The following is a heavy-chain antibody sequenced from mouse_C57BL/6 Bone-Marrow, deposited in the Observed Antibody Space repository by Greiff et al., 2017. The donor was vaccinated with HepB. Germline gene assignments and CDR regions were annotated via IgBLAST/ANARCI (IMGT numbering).Heavy chain of an antibody. CDR1: GFTFSSYA. CDR2: ISDGGSYT. J-gene: IGHJ3*01. CDR3: ARDRNYYGSRGFAY. D-gene: IGHD1-1*01. Sequence: EVMLVESGGGLVKPGGSLKLSCAASGFTFSSYALSWVRQTPEKGLEWVANISDGGSYTYYTDNVKGRFTIARDNAKNNLYLQMSQLKSEDTAMYYCARDRNYYGSRGFAYWGQGTLVTVSA. V-gene: IGHV5-4*01.